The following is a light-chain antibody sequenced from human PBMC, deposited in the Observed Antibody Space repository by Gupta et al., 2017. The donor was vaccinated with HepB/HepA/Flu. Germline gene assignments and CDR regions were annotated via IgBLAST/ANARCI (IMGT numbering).Light chain of an antibody. CDR3: QQYNNWPRT. CDR2: GAS. Sequence: EIVMTQSLATLSVSPGERATLTCRASQSVSGNLAWYQQKPGQAPRLLIYGASTRATGMPARFSGSGSGTEFTLTISSLQSEDFAVYYCQQYNNWPRTFGQGTKVEIK. V-gene: IGKV3-15*01. J-gene: IGKJ1*01. CDR1: QSVSGN.